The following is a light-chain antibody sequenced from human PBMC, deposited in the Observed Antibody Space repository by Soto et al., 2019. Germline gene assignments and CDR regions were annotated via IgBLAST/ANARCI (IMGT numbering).Light chain of an antibody. CDR2: KAS. CDR1: QSISTW. V-gene: IGKV1-5*03. J-gene: IGKJ5*01. CDR3: QQYNSYPT. Sequence: DIQMTQSPSTLSAFVGDRVTITCRASQSISTWLAWYQQKPGKVPKLLIFKASSLQSGVPSRFSGSGSGTDFTLTISSLQPDDFATYYCQQYNSYPTFGQGTRLEIK.